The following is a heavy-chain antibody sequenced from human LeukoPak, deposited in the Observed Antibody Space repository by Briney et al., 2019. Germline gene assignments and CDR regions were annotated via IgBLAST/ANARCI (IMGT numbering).Heavy chain of an antibody. Sequence: ASVKVSCKASGYTFTGYYMHWVRQAPGQGLEWMGWINPNSGGTNYAQKLQGRVTMTTDTSTSTAYMGLRSLRSDDTAVYYCARGLSTVVPAATSDYWGQGTLVTVSS. V-gene: IGHV1-2*02. CDR1: GYTFTGYY. CDR3: ARGLSTVVPAATSDY. D-gene: IGHD2-2*01. CDR2: INPNSGGT. J-gene: IGHJ4*02.